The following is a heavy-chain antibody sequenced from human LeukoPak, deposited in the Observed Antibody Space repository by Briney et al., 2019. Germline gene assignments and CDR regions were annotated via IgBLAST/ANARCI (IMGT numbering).Heavy chain of an antibody. CDR1: GGSISSSNW. V-gene: IGHV4-4*02. D-gene: IGHD3-3*01. J-gene: IGHJ4*02. CDR3: ARVASYDFWSGYSQFIDY. CDR2: IYHSGST. Sequence: PSGTLSLTCAVSGGSISSSNWWSWVRQPPGEGLEWIGEIYHSGSTYYNPSLKSRVTISVDKSMNQFSLKLSSVTAADTAVYYCARVASYDFWSGYSQFIDYWGQGTLVTVSS.